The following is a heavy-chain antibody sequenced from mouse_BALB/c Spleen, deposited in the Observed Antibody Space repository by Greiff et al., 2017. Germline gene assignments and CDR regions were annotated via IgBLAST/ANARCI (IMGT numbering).Heavy chain of an antibody. Sequence: VQGVESGAELVRPGVSVKISCKGSGYTFTDYAMHWVKQSHAKSLEWIGVISTYYGDASYNQKFKGKATMTVDKSSSTAYMELARLTSEDSAIYYCARRPYYYGSSPDAMDYWGQGTSVTVSS. CDR2: ISTYYGDA. D-gene: IGHD1-1*01. V-gene: IGHV1S137*01. CDR1: GYTFTDYA. CDR3: ARRPYYYGSSPDAMDY. J-gene: IGHJ4*01.